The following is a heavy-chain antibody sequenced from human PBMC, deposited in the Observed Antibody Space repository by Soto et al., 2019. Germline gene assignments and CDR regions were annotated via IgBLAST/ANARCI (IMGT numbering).Heavy chain of an antibody. Sequence: PGESLKISCKGSGYSFTSYWIGWVRQMPGKGLEWMGIIYPGDSDTRYSPSFQGQVTISADKSISTAYLQWSSLKASDTAMYYCARPSTYYEILTGYYETYYYGMDVWGQGTTVTVS. J-gene: IGHJ6*02. CDR1: GYSFTSYW. CDR2: IYPGDSDT. CDR3: ARPSTYYEILTGYYETYYYGMDV. V-gene: IGHV5-51*01. D-gene: IGHD3-9*01.